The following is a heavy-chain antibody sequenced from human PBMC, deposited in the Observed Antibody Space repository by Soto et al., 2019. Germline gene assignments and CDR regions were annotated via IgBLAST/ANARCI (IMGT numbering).Heavy chain of an antibody. D-gene: IGHD6-13*01. V-gene: IGHV4-30-4*01. CDR1: GGSIGSGDYY. CDR3: ARDQQIRVDP. CDR2: IYYSGST. Sequence: SETLSLTCTVSGGSIGSGDYYWSWIRQPPGKGLEWIGYIYYSGSTYYNPSLKSRVTISVDTSKNQFSLKLSSVTAADTAVYYCARDQQIRVDPWGQGTLVTVSS. J-gene: IGHJ5*02.